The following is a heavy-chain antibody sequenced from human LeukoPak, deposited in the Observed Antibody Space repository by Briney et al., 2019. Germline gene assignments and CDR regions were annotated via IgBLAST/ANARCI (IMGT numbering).Heavy chain of an antibody. V-gene: IGHV4-30-4*01. CDR3: ARDVTDRYYGMDV. J-gene: IGHJ6*02. D-gene: IGHD1-20*01. CDR2: IYYSGST. CDR1: GGSISSGDYY. Sequence: SETLSLTCTVSGGSISSGDYYWSWIRQPPGKGLEWIGYIYYSGSTYYNPSLKSRVTISVETSKTQFSLKLSSVTAADTAVYYCARDVTDRYYGMDVWGQGTTVTVSS.